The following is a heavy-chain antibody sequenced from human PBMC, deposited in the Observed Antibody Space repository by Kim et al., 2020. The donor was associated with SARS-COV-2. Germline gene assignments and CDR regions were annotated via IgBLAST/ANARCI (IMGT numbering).Heavy chain of an antibody. V-gene: IGHV3-11*01. J-gene: IGHJ4*02. CDR2: INSDGSSI. CDR3: VREPGN. CDR1: GFSFSDYD. Sequence: GGSLRLSCAASGFSFSDYDMTWIRQAPGKGLEWVAYINSDGSSINYADSVNGRFTISKDNTKKSLSLQMNSLTPEDTAVYYCVREPGNWGEGTLVTVSS.